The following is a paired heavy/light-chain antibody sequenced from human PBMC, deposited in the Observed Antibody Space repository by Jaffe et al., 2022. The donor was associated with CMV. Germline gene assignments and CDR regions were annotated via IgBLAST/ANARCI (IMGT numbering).Light chain of an antibody. Sequence: EIVLTQSPGTLSLSPGERATLSCRASQSVSSSYLAWYQQKPGQAPRLLIYGASSRATGIPDRFSGSGSGTDFTLTISRLEPEDFAVYYCQQYDRELTFGGGTKVEIK. CDR1: QSVSSSY. CDR2: GAS. J-gene: IGKJ4*01. CDR3: QQYDRELT. V-gene: IGKV3-20*01.
Heavy chain of an antibody. D-gene: IGHD2-2*01. J-gene: IGHJ5*02. CDR2: IYYSGST. CDR1: GGSISSSSYY. CDR3: ARAYCSSTSCYFGFGNWFDP. V-gene: IGHV4-39*01. Sequence: QLQLQESGPGLVKPSETLSLTCTVSGGSISSSSYYWGWIRQPPGKGLEWIGSIYYSGSTYYNPSLKSRVTISVDTSKNQFSLKLSSVTAADTAVYYCARAYCSSTSCYFGFGNWFDPWGQGTLVTVSS.